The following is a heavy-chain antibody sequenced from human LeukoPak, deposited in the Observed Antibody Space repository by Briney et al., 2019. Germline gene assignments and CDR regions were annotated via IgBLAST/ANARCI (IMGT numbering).Heavy chain of an antibody. CDR3: ARDRSSGYDDAFGI. CDR1: GFTFSTYW. CDR2: IKQDGSEK. J-gene: IGHJ3*02. D-gene: IGHD5-12*01. Sequence: GGSLRLSCAVSGFTFSTYWMSWVRQAPGKGLEWVANIKQDGSEKYYVDSVEGRFTISRDNAKNSLYLQMNSLRAEDTAVYYCARDRSSGYDDAFGIWGQGTMVTVSS. V-gene: IGHV3-7*01.